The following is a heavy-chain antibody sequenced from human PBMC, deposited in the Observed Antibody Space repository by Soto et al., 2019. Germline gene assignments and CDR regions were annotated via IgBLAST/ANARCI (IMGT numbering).Heavy chain of an antibody. V-gene: IGHV1-69*01. D-gene: IGHD2-2*02. Sequence: QVQLVQSGAEVKKPGSSVKVSCKASGGTFSSYAISWVRQAPGQGLEWMGGIIPIFGTANYAQKFQGRVTITADESTSTAYMELSSLRSEDTAVYHCARDPCSTSCYTDAFDIWGQGTMVTVSS. CDR3: ARDPCSTSCYTDAFDI. CDR2: IIPIFGTA. CDR1: GGTFSSYA. J-gene: IGHJ3*02.